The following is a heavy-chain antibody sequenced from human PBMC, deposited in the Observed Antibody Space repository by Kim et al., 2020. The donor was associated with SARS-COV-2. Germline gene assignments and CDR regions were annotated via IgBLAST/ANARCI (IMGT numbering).Heavy chain of an antibody. J-gene: IGHJ4*02. D-gene: IGHD3-22*01. Sequence: SETLSLTCTVSGGSISSYYWSWIRQPPGKGLEWIGYIYYSGSTNYNPSLKSRVTISVDTSKNQFSLKLSSVTAADTAVYYCATGRDHHYYDSSGPFGYWGQGTLVTVSS. CDR3: ATGRDHHYYDSSGPFGY. CDR2: IYYSGST. V-gene: IGHV4-59*01. CDR1: GGSISSYY.